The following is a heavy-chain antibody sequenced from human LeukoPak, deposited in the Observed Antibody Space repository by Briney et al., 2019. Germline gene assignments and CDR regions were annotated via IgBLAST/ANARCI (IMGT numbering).Heavy chain of an antibody. CDR3: ARDLSLVGATYDY. CDR2: IYSGGST. V-gene: IGHV3-66*01. CDR1: GFTVSSNY. Sequence: GGSLRLSCAASGFTVSSNYMSWVRQAPGKGLEWVSVIYSGGSTYYADSVKGRFTISRDNSKNTLCLQMNSLRAEDTAVYYCARDLSLVGATYDYWGQGTLVTVSS. J-gene: IGHJ4*02. D-gene: IGHD1-26*01.